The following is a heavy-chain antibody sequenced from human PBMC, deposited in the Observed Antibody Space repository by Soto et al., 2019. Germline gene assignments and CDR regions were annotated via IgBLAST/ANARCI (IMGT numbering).Heavy chain of an antibody. V-gene: IGHV1-18*01. CDR3: ARQLIY. D-gene: IGHD6-13*01. CDR2: INTYNGNT. Sequence: ASVKVSCKASGYTFTTYGINWVRQAPGQGLEWMGWINTYNGNTHYAQRLQDRVTMSVDTSKNQFSLNLSSVTAADTAVYYCARQLIYWGQGTPVTVSS. CDR1: GYTFTTYG. J-gene: IGHJ4*02.